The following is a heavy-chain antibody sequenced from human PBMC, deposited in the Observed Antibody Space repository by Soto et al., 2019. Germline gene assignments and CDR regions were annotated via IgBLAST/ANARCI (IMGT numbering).Heavy chain of an antibody. V-gene: IGHV1-18*01. D-gene: IGHD2-8*02. Sequence: ASVKVSCKSADNTFSQYGINWVRQAPGQGLEWMGWISGYNGNTKYAQKFQDRVTMTADTSTRTAFMEVRSLTSDDTGVYFCAATGGNYFGLDVWGQGTTVTSP. CDR2: ISGYNGNT. CDR3: AATGGNYFGLDV. CDR1: DNTFSQYG. J-gene: IGHJ6*02.